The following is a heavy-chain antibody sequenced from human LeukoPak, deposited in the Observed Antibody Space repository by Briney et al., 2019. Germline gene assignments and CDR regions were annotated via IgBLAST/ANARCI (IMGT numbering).Heavy chain of an antibody. D-gene: IGHD1-26*01. CDR3: TRRLGGSSEGYDY. CDR1: GHTFTGYY. V-gene: IGHV1-2*02. CDR2: INPNNGGT. Sequence: GASVKVSCKASGHTFTGYYIHWVRQAPGQGLEWMGWINPNNGGTKYTQKFLGRVTMTGDTSINTAYMEETSLRSDDTAVYYCTRRLGGSSEGYDYWGQGTLVTVSS. J-gene: IGHJ4*02.